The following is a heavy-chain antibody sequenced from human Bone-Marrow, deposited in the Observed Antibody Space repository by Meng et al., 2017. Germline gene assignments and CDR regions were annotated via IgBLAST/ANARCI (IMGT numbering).Heavy chain of an antibody. CDR1: GGTFSSYA. CDR3: ARTYCGGDCYFDWFDP. Sequence: SVKVSCKASGGTFSSYAISWVRQAPGQGLEWMGGIIPIFGTANYAQKFQGRVTITADESTSTAYMELSSLRSADTAVYYCARTYCGGDCYFDWFDPWGQGTLVTVSS. CDR2: IIPIFGTA. J-gene: IGHJ5*02. V-gene: IGHV1-69*13. D-gene: IGHD2-21*02.